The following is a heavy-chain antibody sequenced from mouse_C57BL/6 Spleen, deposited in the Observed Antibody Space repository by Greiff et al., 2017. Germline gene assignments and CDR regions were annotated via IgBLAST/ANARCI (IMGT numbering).Heavy chain of an antibody. D-gene: IGHD2-13*01. CDR2: IYPGSGST. CDR3: ARGLDWYFDV. J-gene: IGHJ1*03. Sequence: QVQLKQPGAELVKPGASVKMSCKASGYTFTSYWITWVKQRPGQGLEWIGDIYPGSGSTNYNEKFKSKATLTVDTSSSTAYMQLSSLTSEDSAVYYCARGLDWYFDVWGTGTTVTVSS. CDR1: GYTFTSYW. V-gene: IGHV1-55*01.